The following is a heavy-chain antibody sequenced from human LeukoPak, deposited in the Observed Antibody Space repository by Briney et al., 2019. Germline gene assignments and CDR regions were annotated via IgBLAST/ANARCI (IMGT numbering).Heavy chain of an antibody. J-gene: IGHJ4*02. CDR3: AKQLGYCSDGSCYFPY. CDR1: KFAFSGYA. D-gene: IGHD2-15*01. CDR2: ISNNGGYT. V-gene: IGHV3-23*01. Sequence: PGGSLRLSCAASKFAFSGYAMSWVRQAPGKGLEWVSAISNNGGYTYYADSVQGRFTISRDNSKSTLCLQMNSLRAEDTAVYYCAKQLGYCSDGSCYFPYWGQGTLVTVSS.